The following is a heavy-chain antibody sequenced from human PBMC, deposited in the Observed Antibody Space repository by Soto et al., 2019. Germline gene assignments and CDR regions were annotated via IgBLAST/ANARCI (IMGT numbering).Heavy chain of an antibody. CDR3: ARRAGSYYIEQMGYYFDY. V-gene: IGHV4-4*02. CDR1: GGSISSSNW. CDR2: IYYSGST. Sequence: SETLSLTCAVSGGSISSSNWWSWVRQPPGKGLEWIGYIYYSGSTYYNPSLKSRVTISVDTSKNQFSLKLSSVTAADTAVYYCARRAGSYYIEQMGYYFDYWGQGTPVTVSS. D-gene: IGHD3-10*01. J-gene: IGHJ4*02.